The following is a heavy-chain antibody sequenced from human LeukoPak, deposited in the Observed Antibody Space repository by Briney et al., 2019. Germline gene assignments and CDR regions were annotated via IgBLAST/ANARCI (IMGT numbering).Heavy chain of an antibody. J-gene: IGHJ6*03. CDR1: GGSISRSSYY. V-gene: IGHV4-39*07. CDR3: ARARVGATTWTGHYYYMDV. D-gene: IGHD1-26*01. Sequence: SETLSLTCAVSGGSISRSSYYWGWIRQPPGKGLEWIGSIYYSGSTYYNPSLKSRVTISVDTSKNQFSLKLSSVTAADTAVYYCARARVGATTWTGHYYYMDVWGKGTTVTVSS. CDR2: IYYSGST.